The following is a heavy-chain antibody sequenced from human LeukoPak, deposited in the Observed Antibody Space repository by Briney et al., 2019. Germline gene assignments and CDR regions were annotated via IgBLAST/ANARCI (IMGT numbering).Heavy chain of an antibody. CDR2: IHSSGSA. CDR3: ARDILDVGATHYFDY. Sequence: KPSETPSLTCTFSGASITTYYWSWIRQPPRRGLEYIGQIHSSGSANYNPSLKSRVAMSLDASKNQFSLTVSSVTAADTAIYYCARDILDVGATHYFDYWGQGSLLTVSS. V-gene: IGHV4-4*07. D-gene: IGHD1-26*01. J-gene: IGHJ4*02. CDR1: GASITTYY.